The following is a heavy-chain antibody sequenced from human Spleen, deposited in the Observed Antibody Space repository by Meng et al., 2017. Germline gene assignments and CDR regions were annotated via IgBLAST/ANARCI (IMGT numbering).Heavy chain of an antibody. Sequence: VQFQEWGAGLLKSSATLSLSCVVSGGSFSDYYWSWIRQPPGKGLEWIGEINHSGSTNYNPSLESRATISVDTSQNNLSLKLSSVTAADSAVYYCARGPTTMAHDFDYWGQGTLVTVSS. CDR3: ARGPTTMAHDFDY. J-gene: IGHJ4*02. V-gene: IGHV4-34*01. CDR2: INHSGST. D-gene: IGHD4-11*01. CDR1: GGSFSDYY.